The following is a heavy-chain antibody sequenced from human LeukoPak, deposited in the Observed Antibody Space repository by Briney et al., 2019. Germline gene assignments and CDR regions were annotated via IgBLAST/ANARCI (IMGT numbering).Heavy chain of an antibody. D-gene: IGHD3-16*01. Sequence: GGSLRLSCAASGFTVSSNYMTWVRQAPGKGLEWVSVIYSGGSTYYADSVKGRFTISRDNSKNTLYLQLNSLRAGDTAVYYCARGASFYFDYWGKGTLVTVSS. CDR1: GFTVSSNY. CDR3: ARGASFYFDY. V-gene: IGHV3-66*01. J-gene: IGHJ4*02. CDR2: IYSGGST.